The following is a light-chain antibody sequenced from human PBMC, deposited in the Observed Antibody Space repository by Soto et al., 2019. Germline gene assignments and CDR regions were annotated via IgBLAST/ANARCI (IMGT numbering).Light chain of an antibody. V-gene: IGLV2-23*01. CDR3: CSYAGDSVI. CDR1: SSDVGTYKL. Sequence: QSVLTQPASVSGSPGQSITIXXTGTSSDVGTYKLVSWYKQEPGKAPKLMIYEGSKRPSGISSRFSGSKAGNTASLTISGLQAGDEADYYCCSYAGDSVIFGGGTKLTVL. J-gene: IGLJ2*01. CDR2: EGS.